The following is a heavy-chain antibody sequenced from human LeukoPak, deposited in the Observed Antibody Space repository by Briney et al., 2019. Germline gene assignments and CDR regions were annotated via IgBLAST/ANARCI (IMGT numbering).Heavy chain of an antibody. J-gene: IGHJ6*02. CDR3: AREMATMRYGMDV. CDR2: IYYSGST. V-gene: IGHV4-59*01. CDR1: GGSISSYY. Sequence: SETLSLTCTVSGGSISSYYWSWIRQPPGKGLEWIGYIYYSGSTNYNPSLKSRVTISVDTSKNQFSLKLSSVTAADTAVYYCAREMATMRYGMDVGGQGTTATVS. D-gene: IGHD5-24*01.